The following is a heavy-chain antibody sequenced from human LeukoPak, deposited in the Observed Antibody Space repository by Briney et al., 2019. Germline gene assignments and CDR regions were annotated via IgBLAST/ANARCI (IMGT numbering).Heavy chain of an antibody. V-gene: IGHV1-69*06. CDR1: GGTFSSYA. Sequence: SVKVSCKASGGTFSSYAISWVRQAPGQGLEWMGRIIPIFGTANYAQKFQGRVTITADKSTSTAYMELSSLRSEDTAVYYCATNVDTAMVRVIDYRGQGTLVTVSS. J-gene: IGHJ4*02. D-gene: IGHD5-18*01. CDR3: ATNVDTAMVRVIDY. CDR2: IIPIFGTA.